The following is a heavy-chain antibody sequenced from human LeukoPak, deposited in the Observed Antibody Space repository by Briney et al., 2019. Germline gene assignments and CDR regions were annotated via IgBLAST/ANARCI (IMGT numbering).Heavy chain of an antibody. Sequence: ASVKVSCKASGYTFTSYGISWVRQAPGQGLEWMGWISGQNGNTKYAQKFQGRLTMTTDTSTRTAYMELRSLRSDDTAVYHCARDWVPQGDFDYWGQGTLVTVSS. CDR1: GYTFTSYG. D-gene: IGHD7-27*01. CDR2: ISGQNGNT. V-gene: IGHV1-18*01. CDR3: ARDWVPQGDFDY. J-gene: IGHJ4*02.